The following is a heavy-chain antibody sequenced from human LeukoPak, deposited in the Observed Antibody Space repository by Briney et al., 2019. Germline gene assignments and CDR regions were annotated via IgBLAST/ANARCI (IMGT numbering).Heavy chain of an antibody. CDR2: ISISSSSI. Sequence: GGSLRLSCAASGFTFSSYWMSWVRQAPGKGLEWVSSISISSSSIYYADSVKGRFTISRDNAKNSLYLQMNSLRAEDTAVYYCARGGYDFDYWGQGTLVTVSS. D-gene: IGHD5-12*01. CDR3: ARGGYDFDY. J-gene: IGHJ4*02. V-gene: IGHV3-21*01. CDR1: GFTFSSYW.